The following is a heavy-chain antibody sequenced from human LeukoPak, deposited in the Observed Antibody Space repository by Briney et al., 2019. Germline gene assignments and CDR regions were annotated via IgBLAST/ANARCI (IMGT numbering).Heavy chain of an antibody. CDR2: INPNSGGT. Sequence: ASVKVSCEASGYTFTGYYMHWVRQAPGQGLEWMGWINPNSGGTNYAQKFQGRVTMTRDTSISTAYMELSRLRSDDTAVYYRARGGCGELLRGRLYYYYGMDVWGQGTTVTVSS. CDR1: GYTFTGYY. CDR3: ARGGCGELLRGRLYYYYGMDV. J-gene: IGHJ6*02. V-gene: IGHV1-2*02. D-gene: IGHD3-10*01.